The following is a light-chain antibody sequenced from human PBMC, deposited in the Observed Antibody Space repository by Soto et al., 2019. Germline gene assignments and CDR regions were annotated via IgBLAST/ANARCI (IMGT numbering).Light chain of an antibody. Sequence: DIQLTQSPSFLSASVGDRVTITCRASQGISSYLAWYQQKPGKAPNLLIYAASTLQSGVPTRFSSSGSGTEFTLTISSLQPEDCATYYCLQLNSYPLTFGGGIKLEIK. CDR3: LQLNSYPLT. J-gene: IGKJ4*01. CDR2: AAS. CDR1: QGISSY. V-gene: IGKV1-9*01.